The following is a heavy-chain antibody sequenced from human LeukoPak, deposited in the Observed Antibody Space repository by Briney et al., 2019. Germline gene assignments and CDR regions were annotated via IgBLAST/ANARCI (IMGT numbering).Heavy chain of an antibody. Sequence: PGKGSSRAPGLTFWTLPSDGVDTAPGKGLKLGWINCNSGKTYYAQTLQDKVTVTTDTSTNTAYLELRTLTSDDTAVYYCARRDWVSYGLDVWGHGTTVTVSS. CDR1: GLTFWTLP. D-gene: IGHD3-9*01. J-gene: IGHJ6*02. V-gene: IGHV1-18*01. CDR2: INCNSGKT. CDR3: ARRDWVSYGLDV.